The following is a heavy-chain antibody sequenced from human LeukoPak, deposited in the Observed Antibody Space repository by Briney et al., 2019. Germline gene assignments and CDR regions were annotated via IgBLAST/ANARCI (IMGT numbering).Heavy chain of an antibody. CDR3: ARVPGTSGAYWYFDL. Sequence: GSLRLSCAASGFSFSTYGMHWVRQAPGKGLEWIGEINHSGSTNYNPSLKSRVTISVDTSKNQFSLKLSSVTAAGTAVYYFARVPGTSGAYWYFDLWGRGTLVTVYS. CDR2: INHSGST. J-gene: IGHJ2*01. V-gene: IGHV4-34*01. CDR1: GFSFSTYG. D-gene: IGHD6-19*01.